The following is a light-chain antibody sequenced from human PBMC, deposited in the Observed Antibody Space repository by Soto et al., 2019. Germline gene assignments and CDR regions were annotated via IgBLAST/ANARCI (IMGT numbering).Light chain of an antibody. V-gene: IGKV1-5*01. Sequence: DIHMNQSPANLSASVGDRVTITCCASQGICRWMAWYQQKPGKAPKLLIYDASSLESGVPSRFSGSGSGTEFPLTISSLQPDYFATYYRQKYNSYPLTFGQGTKVDFK. CDR2: DAS. CDR1: QGICRW. CDR3: QKYNSYPLT. J-gene: IGKJ1*01.